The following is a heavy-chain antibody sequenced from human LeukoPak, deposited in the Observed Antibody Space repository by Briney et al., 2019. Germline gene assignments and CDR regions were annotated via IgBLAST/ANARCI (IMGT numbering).Heavy chain of an antibody. CDR3: ARVKARYYYDSSGYYFDY. CDR1: GDSITGYY. D-gene: IGHD3-22*01. Sequence: SETLSLTCSVSGDSITGYYWGWIRQPPGKGLEWIGEINHSGSTNYNPSLKSRVTISVDTSKNQFSLKLSSVTAADTAVYYCARVKARYYYDSSGYYFDYWGQGTLVTVSS. J-gene: IGHJ4*02. V-gene: IGHV4-34*01. CDR2: INHSGST.